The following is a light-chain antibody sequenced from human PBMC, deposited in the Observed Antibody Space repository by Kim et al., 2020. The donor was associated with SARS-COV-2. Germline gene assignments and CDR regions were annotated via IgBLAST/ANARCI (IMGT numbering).Light chain of an antibody. J-gene: IGLJ3*02. V-gene: IGLV1-40*01. Sequence: GTLSCPVNRSNIGADCDVLCDQQLPGTAPRLLIYGNKYRPSGVPDRFSGSKSGTSASLAITGLQAEDEAVYYCQSHDSSLRGWVFGGGTQLTVL. CDR1: RSNIGADCD. CDR2: GNK. CDR3: QSHDSSLRGWV.